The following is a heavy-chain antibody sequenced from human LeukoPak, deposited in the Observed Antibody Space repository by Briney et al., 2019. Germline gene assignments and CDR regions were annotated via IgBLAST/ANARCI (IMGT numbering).Heavy chain of an antibody. Sequence: ASVKASCKASGYTFTSYYMHWVRQAPGQGLEWMGIINPSGGSTSYAQKFQGRVTMTRDTSTSTVYMELSSLRSEDTAVYYCAREGYSSSWYRGGFDYWGQGTLVTVSS. J-gene: IGHJ4*02. CDR1: GYTFTSYY. CDR3: AREGYSSSWYRGGFDY. CDR2: INPSGGST. V-gene: IGHV1-46*01. D-gene: IGHD6-13*01.